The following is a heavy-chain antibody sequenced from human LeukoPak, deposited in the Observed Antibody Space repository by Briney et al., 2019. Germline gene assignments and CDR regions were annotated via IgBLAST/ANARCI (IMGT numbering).Heavy chain of an antibody. V-gene: IGHV4-39*01. D-gene: IGHD2-2*01. CDR1: GGSISSSSYY. Sequence: SESLSLTCTVSGGSISSSSYYWAWIRQPPGKGLEWIGRIYYSGSTYYNPSLKSRVTISVDTSKNQFSLKLSSVTAADTAVYYCARHPEYCSSTSCYVITERNYYYYGMDVWGQGTTVTVSS. J-gene: IGHJ6*02. CDR3: ARHPEYCSSTSCYVITERNYYYYGMDV. CDR2: IYYSGST.